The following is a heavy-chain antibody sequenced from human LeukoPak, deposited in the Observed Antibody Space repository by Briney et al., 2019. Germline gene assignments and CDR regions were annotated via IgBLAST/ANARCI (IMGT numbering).Heavy chain of an antibody. Sequence: SETLSLTCTVSGGSISSYYWSWIRQPAGKGLEWIGRIYTSGSTNYNPSLKSRVTMSVDTSKNHFSLKLSSVTAADTAVYYCARDIVVVPAATYYFDYWGQGTLVTVSS. CDR1: GGSISSYY. CDR3: ARDIVVVPAATYYFDY. D-gene: IGHD2-2*01. V-gene: IGHV4-4*07. J-gene: IGHJ4*02. CDR2: IYTSGST.